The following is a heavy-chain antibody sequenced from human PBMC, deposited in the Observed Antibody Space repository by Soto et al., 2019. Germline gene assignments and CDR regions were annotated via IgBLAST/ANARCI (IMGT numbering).Heavy chain of an antibody. Sequence: ETRSLTCTVSGASISSYFWTWIRQPAGKGLDWIGRISTSGTTNYNPSLKSRVTMSVDTSKNHFSLNLSSVTAADTAVYYCAREAGPARWFDPWGQGTLVTSPQ. D-gene: IGHD6-19*01. CDR2: ISTSGTT. CDR1: GASISSYF. CDR3: AREAGPARWFDP. V-gene: IGHV4-4*07. J-gene: IGHJ5*02.